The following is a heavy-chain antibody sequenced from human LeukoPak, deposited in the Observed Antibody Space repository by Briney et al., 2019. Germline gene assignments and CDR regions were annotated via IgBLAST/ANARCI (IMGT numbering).Heavy chain of an antibody. Sequence: PGGSLRLSCAASGFTFSSYAMSWVRQAPGKGLEWVSGISGSGGSTYYADSVKGRFTISRDNSKNTLYLQMNSLRAEDTAVYCCAKPAYCSGGSCYSIGYFDYWGQGTLVTVSS. CDR2: ISGSGGST. D-gene: IGHD2-15*01. J-gene: IGHJ4*02. CDR1: GFTFSSYA. V-gene: IGHV3-23*01. CDR3: AKPAYCSGGSCYSIGYFDY.